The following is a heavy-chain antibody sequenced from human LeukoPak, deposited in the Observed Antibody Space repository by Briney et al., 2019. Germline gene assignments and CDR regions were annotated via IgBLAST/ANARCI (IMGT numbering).Heavy chain of an antibody. D-gene: IGHD2-2*01. CDR1: GYTFTSYD. V-gene: IGHV1-8*01. CDR3: ARAPPRVSSTSCYINDY. J-gene: IGHJ4*02. Sequence: PGASVKVSCKASGYTFTSYDINWVRQATGQGLEWMGWMNPNSGNTGYAQKFQGRVTMTRNTSISTAYMELSSLRSEDTAVYYCARAPPRVSSTSCYINDYWGQGTLVTVSS. CDR2: MNPNSGNT.